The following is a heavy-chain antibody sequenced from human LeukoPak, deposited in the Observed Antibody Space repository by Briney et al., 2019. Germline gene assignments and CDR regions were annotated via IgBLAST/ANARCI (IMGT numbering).Heavy chain of an antibody. D-gene: IGHD3-10*01. CDR1: GGSFSGYY. CDR3: ARTPMVRGVPNWFDP. J-gene: IGHJ5*02. Sequence: PSETLSLTCTVYGGSFSGYYWSWIRQPPGKGLEWIGEINHSGSTNYNPSLKSRVTISVDTSKNQFSLKLSSVTAADTAVYYCARTPMVRGVPNWFDPWGQGTLVTVSS. CDR2: INHSGST. V-gene: IGHV4-34*01.